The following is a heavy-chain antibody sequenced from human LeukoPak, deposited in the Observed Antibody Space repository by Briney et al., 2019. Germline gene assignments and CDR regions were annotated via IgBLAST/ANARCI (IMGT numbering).Heavy chain of an antibody. CDR3: ASEGYYDFWSGWTGSDAFDI. Sequence: SETLSLTCTVSGGSISSYYWSWIRQPAGKGLEWIGRIYTSGSTTYNPSLKSRVTMSVDTSKNQFSLKLSSVTAADTAVYYCASEGYYDFWSGWTGSDAFDIWGQGTMVTVSS. J-gene: IGHJ3*02. D-gene: IGHD3-3*01. CDR2: IYTSGST. CDR1: GGSISSYY. V-gene: IGHV4-4*07.